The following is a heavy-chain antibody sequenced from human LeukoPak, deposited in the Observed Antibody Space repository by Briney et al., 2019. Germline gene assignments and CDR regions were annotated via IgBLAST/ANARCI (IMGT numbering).Heavy chain of an antibody. CDR3: ARGTRRIAAAGTIRWFDP. CDR1: GYTFTSYD. CDR2: MNPNSVNT. J-gene: IGHJ5*02. Sequence: RASVKVSCKASGYTFTSYDINWVRQATGQGLEWMGWMNPNSVNTVYAQKFQGRVTMTRNTSISTAYMELSSLRSEDTAVYYCARGTRRIAAAGTIRWFDPWGQGTLVTVSS. V-gene: IGHV1-8*01. D-gene: IGHD6-13*01.